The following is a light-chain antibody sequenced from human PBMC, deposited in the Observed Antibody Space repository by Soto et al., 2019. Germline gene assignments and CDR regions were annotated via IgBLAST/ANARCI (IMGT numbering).Light chain of an antibody. V-gene: IGKV1-39*01. J-gene: IGKJ1*01. Sequence: DIKITQSPSSLSASVGDRVTITCRASQSITRYLNWYQQKPGTAPKLLIYAASSLQSGVPSRFSSSGSWTDLILIISSLQPEDFANYDCQQSYSTPTWTFGQGTKV. CDR3: QQSYSTPTWT. CDR1: QSITRY. CDR2: AAS.